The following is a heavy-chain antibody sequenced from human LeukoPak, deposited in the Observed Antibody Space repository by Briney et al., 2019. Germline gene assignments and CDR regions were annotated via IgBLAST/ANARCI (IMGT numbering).Heavy chain of an antibody. CDR3: AKGGYSYGGHFDY. CDR1: GFTFSSYW. J-gene: IGHJ4*02. D-gene: IGHD5-18*01. V-gene: IGHV3-74*01. Sequence: GGSLRLSCAASGFTFSSYWMHWVRQAPGKGLVWVSRINSDGSSTSYADSVKGRFTISRDNAKNTLYLQMNSLRAEDMALYYCAKGGYSYGGHFDYWGQGTLVTVSS. CDR2: INSDGSST.